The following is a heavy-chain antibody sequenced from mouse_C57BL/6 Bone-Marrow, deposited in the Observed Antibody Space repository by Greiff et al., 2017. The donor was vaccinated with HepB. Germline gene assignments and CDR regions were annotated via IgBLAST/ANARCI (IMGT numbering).Heavy chain of an antibody. Sequence: QVQLQQSGPELVKPGASVKISCKASGYAFSSSWMNWVKQRPGKGLEWIGRIYPGDGDTNYNGKFKGKATLTADKSSSTAYMQLSSLTSEDSAVYFCALYGSSEAYWGQGTLVTVSA. J-gene: IGHJ3*01. CDR1: GYAFSSSW. D-gene: IGHD1-1*01. CDR3: ALYGSSEAY. V-gene: IGHV1-82*01. CDR2: IYPGDGDT.